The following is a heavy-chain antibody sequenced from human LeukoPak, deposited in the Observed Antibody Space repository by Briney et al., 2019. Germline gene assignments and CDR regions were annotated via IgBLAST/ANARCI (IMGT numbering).Heavy chain of an antibody. J-gene: IGHJ4*02. CDR1: GYTFTSYD. CDR3: ARDVLVDSSSWYPLGY. D-gene: IGHD6-13*01. V-gene: IGHV1-8*03. Sequence: ASVKVSCKASGYTFTSYDINWVRQATGQGLEWMGWMNPNSGNTGYAQKFQGRVTITRNTSISTAYMELSSLRSDDTAVYYCARDVLVDSSSWYPLGYWGQGTLVTVSS. CDR2: MNPNSGNT.